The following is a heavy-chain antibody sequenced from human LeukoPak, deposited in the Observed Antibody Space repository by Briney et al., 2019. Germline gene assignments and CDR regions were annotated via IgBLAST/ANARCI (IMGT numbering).Heavy chain of an antibody. Sequence: GGSLRLSCAASGFTFSSYAMSWVRQAPGKGLEWVSAISGSGGSTYYADSVKGRFTISGDNSKNTLYLQMNSLRAEDTAVYYCAKDPTYYYDSSGYLTGYWGQGTLVTVSS. D-gene: IGHD3-22*01. J-gene: IGHJ4*02. CDR2: ISGSGGST. V-gene: IGHV3-23*01. CDR3: AKDPTYYYDSSGYLTGY. CDR1: GFTFSSYA.